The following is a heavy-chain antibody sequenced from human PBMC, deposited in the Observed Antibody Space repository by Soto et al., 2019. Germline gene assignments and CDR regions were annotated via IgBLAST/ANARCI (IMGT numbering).Heavy chain of an antibody. CDR3: DHRPIGGAAI. CDR2: IFHSGSA. J-gene: IGHJ4*02. D-gene: IGHD1-26*01. V-gene: IGHV4-4*02. Sequence: QVQLQESGPGLVKPSGTLSLTCAVFGGSVSNSNWWTWVRQPPGKGLARIGEIFHSGSANYNSSLMVRVTISVDKANNQFSLKLSSVTAADTAVYYCDHRPIGGAAIWGQGTLVTVSS. CDR1: GGSVSNSNW.